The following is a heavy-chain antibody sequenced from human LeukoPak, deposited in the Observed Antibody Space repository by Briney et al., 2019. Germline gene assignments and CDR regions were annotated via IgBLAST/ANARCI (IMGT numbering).Heavy chain of an antibody. D-gene: IGHD3-10*01. J-gene: IGHJ4*02. CDR1: GYTFNDYY. Sequence: ASVKVSCKASGYTFNDYYLYWMRRAPGQGLEWMGWIDPNSCDTNYPQNFQGRVTMTRDTSISTAYMELNGLTSDDTAVYYCATGHYYGSGKLFTQWGQGTLVTVSS. V-gene: IGHV1-2*02. CDR2: IDPNSCDT. CDR3: ATGHYYGSGKLFTQ.